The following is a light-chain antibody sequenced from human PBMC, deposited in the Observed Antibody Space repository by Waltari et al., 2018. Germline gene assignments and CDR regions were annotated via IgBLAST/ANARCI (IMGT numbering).Light chain of an antibody. CDR1: QSISTY. CDR2: AAS. CDR3: QKSYNSPYT. Sequence: DIQMTQSPSSLSASVGDRVTITCRASQSISTYLNWYQQRPGEAPKRLIYAASSLQSGVPSRFSGTGSETDFTLTISSLQPEDFATYYCQKSYNSPYTFGQGTKLEIK. J-gene: IGKJ2*01. V-gene: IGKV1-39*01.